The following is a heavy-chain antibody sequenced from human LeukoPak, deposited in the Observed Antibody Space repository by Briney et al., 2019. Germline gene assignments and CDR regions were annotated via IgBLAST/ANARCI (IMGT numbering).Heavy chain of an antibody. D-gene: IGHD2-21*01. CDR3: ARQPVVVIADPFDY. V-gene: IGHV4-34*01. J-gene: IGHJ4*02. CDR2: INHSGST. Sequence: SESLSLTCAVYGGSFSGYYWSWIRQPPGKGLEWIGEINHSGSTNYNPSLKSRVTISVDTSKNQFSLKLSSVTAADTAVYYCARQPVVVIADPFDYWGQGTLVTVSS. CDR1: GGSFSGYY.